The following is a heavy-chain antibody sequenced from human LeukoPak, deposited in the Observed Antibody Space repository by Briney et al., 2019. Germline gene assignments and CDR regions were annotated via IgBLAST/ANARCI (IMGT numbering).Heavy chain of an antibody. CDR1: GGSISSYY. CDR3: ARDVVPAAYFTPNWFDP. J-gene: IGHJ5*02. Sequence: SETLSLTCTVSGGSISSYYWSWIRQPAGKGLEWIGRIYTSGSTNYNPSLKSRVTMSVDTSKNQFSLKLSSVTAADTAVYYCARDVVPAAYFTPNWFDPWGQGTLVTVSS. V-gene: IGHV4-4*07. D-gene: IGHD2-2*01. CDR2: IYTSGST.